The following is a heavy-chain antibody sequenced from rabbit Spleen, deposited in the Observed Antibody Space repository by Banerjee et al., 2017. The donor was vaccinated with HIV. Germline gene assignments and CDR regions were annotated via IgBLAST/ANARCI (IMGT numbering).Heavy chain of an antibody. D-gene: IGHD8-1*01. Sequence: QSLEESGGGLVKPGASLTLTCKASGFSFSSGYDMCWVRQAPGKGLEWIACIYAGSSSGFTYSATWAKGRFTCSKTSSTTVTLQMTSLTAADTATYFCARDTGSSFSSYGMDLWGPGTLVTVS. CDR1: GFSFSSGYD. V-gene: IGHV1S40*01. CDR2: IYAGSSSGFT. J-gene: IGHJ6*01. CDR3: ARDTGSSFSSYGMDL.